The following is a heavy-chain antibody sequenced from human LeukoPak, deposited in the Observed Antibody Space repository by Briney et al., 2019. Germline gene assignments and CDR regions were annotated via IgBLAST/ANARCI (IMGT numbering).Heavy chain of an antibody. V-gene: IGHV4-59*01. CDR3: ARGGGYASPIGY. D-gene: IGHD5-12*01. Sequence: SQSRSPTSPLAGPSISINYCSCIRPPPKEVREWIGYIYHSGSTNYNPSLKSRVTISVDTSKNQFSLKLSSVTAADTAVYYCARGGGYASPIGYWGQGALVTVSS. J-gene: IGHJ4*02. CDR1: GPSISINY. CDR2: IYHSGST.